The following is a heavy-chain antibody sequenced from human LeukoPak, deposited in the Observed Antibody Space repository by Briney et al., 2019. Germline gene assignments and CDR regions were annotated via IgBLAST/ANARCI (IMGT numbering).Heavy chain of an antibody. J-gene: IGHJ4*02. CDR2: INPSGGST. D-gene: IGHD4-17*01. CDR1: GYTFSSYY. CDR3: ARAMTTVTTEGH. V-gene: IGHV1-46*01. Sequence: ASVKVSCKASGYTFSSYYMHWVRQAPGQGLEWMGIINPSGGSTSYAQKFQGRVTMTRDTSTSTVYMELSSLRSEDTAVYYCARAMTTVTTEGHWGQGTLVTVSS.